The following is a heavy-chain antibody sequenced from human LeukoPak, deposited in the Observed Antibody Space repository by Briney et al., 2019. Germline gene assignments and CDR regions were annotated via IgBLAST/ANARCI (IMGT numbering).Heavy chain of an antibody. J-gene: IGHJ4*02. V-gene: IGHV3-74*01. Sequence: PGGSLRLSWAASGFTFRSYWIHWVRQGPGKGLVWVSRINSDGSRINYADSVKGRFTISRDNAKNTVYLQMNSLRAEDTAVYYCVRDLYSYGWTDYWGQGTLVTVSS. D-gene: IGHD3-16*01. CDR3: VRDLYSYGWTDY. CDR1: GFTFRSYW. CDR2: INSDGSRI.